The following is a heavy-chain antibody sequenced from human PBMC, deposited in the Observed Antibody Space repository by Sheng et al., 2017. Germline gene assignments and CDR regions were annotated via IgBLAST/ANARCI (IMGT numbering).Heavy chain of an antibody. CDR1: GFTFSSYA. CDR3: ARDRRELLYYFDY. Sequence: QVQLVESGGGVVQPGRSLRLSCAASGFTFSSYAMHWVRQAPGKGLEWVAVISYDGSNKYYADSVKGRFTISRDSSKNTLSLQMNSLRAEDTAVYYCARDRRELLYYFDYWGQGTRGHRLL. V-gene: IGHV3-30*04. J-gene: IGHJ4*02. CDR2: ISYDGSNK. D-gene: IGHD3-10*01.